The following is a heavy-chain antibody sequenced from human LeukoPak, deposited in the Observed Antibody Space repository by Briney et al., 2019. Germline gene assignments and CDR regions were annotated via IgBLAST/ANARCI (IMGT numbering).Heavy chain of an antibody. CDR2: ISAYNGNT. D-gene: IGHD2-2*01. J-gene: IGHJ3*02. CDR3: ARSGVVPAAIIAVGAFDI. CDR1: GYTFTSYG. Sequence: ASVKVSCKASGYTFTSYGISWVRQAPGQGLEWMGWISAYNGNTNYAQKPQGSVTMTTDTTTSTAYMELRSLRSDDTAVYYCARSGVVPAAIIAVGAFDIWGQGTMVTVSS. V-gene: IGHV1-18*01.